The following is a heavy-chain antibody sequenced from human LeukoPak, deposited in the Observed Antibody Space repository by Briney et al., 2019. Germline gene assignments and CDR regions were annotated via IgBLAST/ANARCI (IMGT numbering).Heavy chain of an antibody. D-gene: IGHD6-19*01. J-gene: IGHJ4*02. CDR2: INSDGSGT. CDR3: ARGRYSSGWYYFDY. V-gene: IGHV3-74*01. CDR1: GFTFSSYW. Sequence: GGSLRLSCAASGFTFSSYWMHWVRQAPGKGLVWVSRINSDGSGTSYADSVKGRFTISRDNAKNTLYLQMNSLRAEDTAVYYCARGRYSSGWYYFDYWGQGTLVTVSS.